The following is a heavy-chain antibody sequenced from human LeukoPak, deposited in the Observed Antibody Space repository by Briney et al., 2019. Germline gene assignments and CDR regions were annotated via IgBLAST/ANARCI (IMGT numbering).Heavy chain of an antibody. D-gene: IGHD1-14*01. CDR3: ARGNQVYYYYYYGMDV. CDR2: ISDSGGST. CDR1: GFIFSNYG. J-gene: IGHJ6*02. V-gene: IGHV3-23*01. Sequence: PGGSLRLSCAASGFIFSNYGMSWVRQAPGKGLEWVSAISDSGGSTYYADSVKGRFTTSRDNSKNTMYLQMNSLRAEDTAVYYCARGNQVYYYYYYGMDVWGQGTTVTVSS.